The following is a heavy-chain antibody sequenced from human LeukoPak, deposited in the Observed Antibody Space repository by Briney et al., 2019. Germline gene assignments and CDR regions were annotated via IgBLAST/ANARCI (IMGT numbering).Heavy chain of an antibody. CDR1: GCTFSSSA. Sequence: GGSLRLSCAASGCTFSSSAMSWVRQVPGKGLEWVSGISASGGSTSYADSVRGRFTIPRDNSKNTLYVQMNSLRDEDTAVYYCAKDRRWESPHYLDSWGQGTLVTVSS. CDR2: ISASGGST. D-gene: IGHD1-26*01. CDR3: AKDRRWESPHYLDS. V-gene: IGHV3-23*01. J-gene: IGHJ4*02.